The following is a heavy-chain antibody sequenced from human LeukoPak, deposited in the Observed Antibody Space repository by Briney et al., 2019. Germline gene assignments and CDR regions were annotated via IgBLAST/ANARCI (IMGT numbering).Heavy chain of an antibody. Sequence: SGGSLRLSCEASGFTFSNYWMHWVRQVPGKGLEWVSVIYDSGDTYYANSVKGRFTISRDNSKNTVYLQMNSLRAEDTAVYFCAREKNDIVVTSYFFDYWGQGILVTVSS. D-gene: IGHD5-12*01. CDR3: AREKNDIVVTSYFFDY. CDR1: GFTFSNYW. J-gene: IGHJ4*02. V-gene: IGHV3-53*01. CDR2: IYDSGDT.